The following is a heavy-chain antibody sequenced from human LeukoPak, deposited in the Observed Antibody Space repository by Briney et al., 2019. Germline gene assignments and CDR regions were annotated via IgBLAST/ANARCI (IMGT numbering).Heavy chain of an antibody. CDR2: IYPGDSDT. Sequence: GESLKISCETSGYTFRSNWIAWVRQVPGKGLEWMGIIYPGDSDTRYSPSFQGQVTISADKSISTAYLQWSSLKASDTAMYYCARLGAVVITDWFDPWGQGTLVTVSS. CDR3: ARLGAVVITDWFDP. V-gene: IGHV5-51*01. J-gene: IGHJ5*02. D-gene: IGHD3-22*01. CDR1: GYTFRSNW.